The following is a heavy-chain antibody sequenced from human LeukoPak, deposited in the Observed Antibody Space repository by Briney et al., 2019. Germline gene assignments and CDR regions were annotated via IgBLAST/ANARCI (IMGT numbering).Heavy chain of an antibody. V-gene: IGHV3-7*03. CDR1: GFSFSNHY. D-gene: IGHD3-10*01. CDR2: INEDGSNK. CDR3: AKVPYSDYGSGRPPFMDV. J-gene: IGHJ6*02. Sequence: GGSLRLSCTASGFSFSNHYMRWIRQAPGKGLEWVANINEDGSNKWHLGSVKGRFTVSSDNARNSLYLQMNSLRAEDTAIYYCAKVPYSDYGSGRPPFMDVWGQGTTVAVS.